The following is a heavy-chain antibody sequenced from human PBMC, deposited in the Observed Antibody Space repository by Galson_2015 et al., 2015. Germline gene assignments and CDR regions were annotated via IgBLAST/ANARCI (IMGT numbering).Heavy chain of an antibody. J-gene: IGHJ4*02. CDR1: GFTFSSYA. CDR3: AKGVGSDFYYANDY. V-gene: IGHV3-23*01. D-gene: IGHD3-22*01. Sequence: SLRLSCAASGFTFSSYAMSWVRQAPGKGLEWDSLITASGGSPYDADSVKRRFTISRDNSKNTLYLQMNSLRAEDTAMYYCAKGVGSDFYYANDYWGQGTPVTVSS. CDR2: ITASGGSP.